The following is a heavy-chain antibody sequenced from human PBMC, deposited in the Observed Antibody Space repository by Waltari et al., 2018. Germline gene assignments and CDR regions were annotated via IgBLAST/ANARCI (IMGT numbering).Heavy chain of an antibody. CDR2: IYNSGAV. D-gene: IGHD3-3*01. V-gene: IGHV4-61*02. J-gene: IGHJ4*02. CDR3: AREEGRYYNFWNGYYAFDN. Sequence: QVQLQESGPGLVKPSQTLSLTCTVSGDSISNGSSHWSWIRQPAGKRLEWIGRIYNSGAVNYTPSLKSRVTISIDTSKNQCALDLRSVTAADTAIYYCAREEGRYYNFWNGYYAFDNWGQGTLVTVSS. CDR1: GDSISNGSSH.